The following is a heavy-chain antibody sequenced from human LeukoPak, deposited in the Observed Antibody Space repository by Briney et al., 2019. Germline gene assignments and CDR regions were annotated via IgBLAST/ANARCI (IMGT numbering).Heavy chain of an antibody. V-gene: IGHV3-23*01. CDR2: TSGSGGST. J-gene: IGHJ5*02. CDR3: ARFQVAYYDPSGFDP. D-gene: IGHD3-3*01. CDR1: GFTFSSYA. Sequence: PGGSLRLSCAASGFTFSSYAMSWVRQAPGKGLEWVSTTSGSGGSTYYADSVKGRFTVSRDNSKNALYLQVNSLRAEDTAVYYCARFQVAYYDPSGFDPWGQGSLVTVSS.